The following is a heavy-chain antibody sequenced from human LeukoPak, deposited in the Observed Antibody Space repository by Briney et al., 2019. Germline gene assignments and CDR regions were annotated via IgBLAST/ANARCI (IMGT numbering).Heavy chain of an antibody. CDR3: AHSRCVEFDSSGYWCAFDI. CDR1: GFSLSTSGVG. J-gene: IGHJ3*02. Sequence: SGPTLVKPTQTLTLTCTFSGFSLSTSGVGVGWIRQPAGKALEGLALIYWNDDKRYSPSLKSMLTITKDTSKNQGVLTMTNLDPVDTAKYYCAHSRCVEFDSSGYWCAFDIWGQGTMVTVSS. CDR2: IYWNDDK. V-gene: IGHV2-5*01. D-gene: IGHD3-22*01.